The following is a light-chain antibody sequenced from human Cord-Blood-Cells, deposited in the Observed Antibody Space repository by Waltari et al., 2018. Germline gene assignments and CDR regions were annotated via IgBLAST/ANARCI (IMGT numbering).Light chain of an antibody. CDR1: QNISSW. Sequence: DIQMTQSPSTLSASVGERVTIPCRASQNISSWLACYQQKPWKAPKLLIYDVASLESGVPSRFSGSGSGTEFTLTIISLQPDDFATYYCQQYNSYSTFGQGTKVEIK. CDR3: QQYNSYST. V-gene: IGKV1-5*01. J-gene: IGKJ1*01. CDR2: DVA.